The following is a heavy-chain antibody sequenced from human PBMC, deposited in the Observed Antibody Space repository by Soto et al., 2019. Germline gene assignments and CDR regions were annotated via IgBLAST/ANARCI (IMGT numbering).Heavy chain of an antibody. D-gene: IGHD2-15*01. J-gene: IGHJ6*02. CDR3: AKPPSLVSTNYYYYAMDV. Sequence: GGSLRLSCAASGFTFSSYAMSWVRQAPGKGLEWVSSISYSGVTTYYADSVKGRFTISRDNSKNTLFLEMNSLRAEDTAVYYCAKPPSLVSTNYYYYAMDVWGQGTTVPVSS. CDR2: ISYSGVTT. V-gene: IGHV3-23*01. CDR1: GFTFSSYA.